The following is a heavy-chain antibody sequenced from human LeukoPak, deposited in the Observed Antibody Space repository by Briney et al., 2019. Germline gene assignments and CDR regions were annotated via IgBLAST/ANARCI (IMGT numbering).Heavy chain of an antibody. D-gene: IGHD3-10*01. V-gene: IGHV3-30*04. CDR3: ASHPPGDSFDI. Sequence: GGSLRLSCAASGFTFSSYAMHWVRQAPGKGLEWVAVISYDGSNKYYADSVKGRFTISRDNSKNTLYLQMNSLRAEDTAVYYCASHPPGDSFDIWGQGTMVTVSS. J-gene: IGHJ3*02. CDR1: GFTFSSYA. CDR2: ISYDGSNK.